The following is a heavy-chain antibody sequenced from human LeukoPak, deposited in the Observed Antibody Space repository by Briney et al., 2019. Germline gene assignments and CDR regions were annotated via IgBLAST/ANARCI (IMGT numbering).Heavy chain of an antibody. CDR1: GFTFSSYS. J-gene: IGHJ4*02. V-gene: IGHV3-48*01. D-gene: IGHD5-18*01. CDR2: ISSSSSTI. Sequence: GGSLRLSCAASGFTFSSYSMNWVRQAPGKGLEWVSYISSSSSTIYYADSVKGRFSISRDNAKNSLYLQMNSLRAEDTAVYYCAREQRYSYGKNFDYWGQGTLVTVSS. CDR3: AREQRYSYGKNFDY.